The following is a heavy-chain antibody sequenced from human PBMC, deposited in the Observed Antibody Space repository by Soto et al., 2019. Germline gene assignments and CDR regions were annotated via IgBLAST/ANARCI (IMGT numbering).Heavy chain of an antibody. V-gene: IGHV1-18*04. Sequence: PSVKVSCKASGYTFSGYSITWVRQAPGQGLEWMGRISGYNGNTNYARTLRDRLTLTTDTSTSTAYMELRSLTSDDTAVYYCARDVFCGGAPACPDMDVWGQGTTVTVSS. CDR1: GYTFSGYS. CDR2: ISGYNGNT. CDR3: ARDVFCGGAPACPDMDV. J-gene: IGHJ6*02. D-gene: IGHD2-21*01.